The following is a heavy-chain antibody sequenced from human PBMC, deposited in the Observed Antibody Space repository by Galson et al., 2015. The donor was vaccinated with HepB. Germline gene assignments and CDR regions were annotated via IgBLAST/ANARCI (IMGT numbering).Heavy chain of an antibody. J-gene: IGHJ3*02. D-gene: IGHD6-13*01. V-gene: IGHV3-30-3*01. CDR3: ARDGGAWAADAKSVAFDI. CDR1: GFTFSSYA. Sequence: SLRLSCAASGFTFSSYAMHWVRQAPGKGLEWVAVISYDGSNKYYADSVKGRFTISRDNSKNTLYLQMNSLRAEGTAVYYCARDGGAWAADAKSVAFDIWGQGTMVTVSS. CDR2: ISYDGSNK.